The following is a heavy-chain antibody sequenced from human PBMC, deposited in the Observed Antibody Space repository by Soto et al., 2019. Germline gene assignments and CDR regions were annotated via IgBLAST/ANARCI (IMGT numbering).Heavy chain of an antibody. CDR2: ICSSGSYI. Sequence: GGSLRLSCAASGFTFSSYGMNWVRQAPGKGLEWVSSICSSGSYIYYADSVKGRFTLSRDNAKNSMYLQMNSLRAEDTAVYYYARDRWIVPVANYYDYVMDVGGLGPRFTVS. CDR1: GFTFSSYG. D-gene: IGHD2-2*01. J-gene: IGHJ6*02. V-gene: IGHV3-21*01. CDR3: ARDRWIVPVANYYDYVMDV.